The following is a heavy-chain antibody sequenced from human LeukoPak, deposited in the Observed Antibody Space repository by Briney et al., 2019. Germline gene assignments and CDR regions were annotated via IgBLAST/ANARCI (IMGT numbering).Heavy chain of an antibody. Sequence: AGGSLRLSCAASGFTFSSYWMHWVRQAPGKGLVWVSRINSDGSSTSYADSVKGRFTISRDNSKNTLYLQMNSLRAEDTAVYYCAKDVARGSGSVDYWGQGTLVTVSS. V-gene: IGHV3-74*01. CDR3: AKDVARGSGSVDY. D-gene: IGHD3-10*01. J-gene: IGHJ4*02. CDR2: INSDGSST. CDR1: GFTFSSYW.